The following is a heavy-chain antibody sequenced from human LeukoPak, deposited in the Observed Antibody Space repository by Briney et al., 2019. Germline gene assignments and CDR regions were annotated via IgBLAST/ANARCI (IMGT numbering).Heavy chain of an antibody. CDR3: ARDQDGVGATIDY. CDR2: ISYDGSQK. J-gene: IGHJ4*02. CDR1: GFTFSDYA. V-gene: IGHV3-30*04. Sequence: GRSLRLSCSVSGFTFSDYAMHWVRQAPGKGLEWVAIISYDGSQKHFGDSVRGRFTVSRDNAKNTLYLQMNSLRVEDTAVYYCARDQDGVGATIDYWGQGTLVTVSS. D-gene: IGHD1-26*01.